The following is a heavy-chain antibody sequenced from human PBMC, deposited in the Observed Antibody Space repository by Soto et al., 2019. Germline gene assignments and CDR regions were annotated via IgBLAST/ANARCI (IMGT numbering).Heavy chain of an antibody. J-gene: IGHJ4*02. CDR1: GLTFSSYW. V-gene: IGHV3-74*01. Sequence: EVQLVESGGVLVQPGGSLRLSCAASGLTFSSYWMHWVRQAPGKGLVWVSRINTDGSSTTYADSVKGRFTISRDNTKNTLYLQMNSLRVEDTAVYYFARASGSNIHFDYWGQGTLVTVSS. CDR2: INTDGSST. CDR3: ARASGSNIHFDY. D-gene: IGHD1-26*01.